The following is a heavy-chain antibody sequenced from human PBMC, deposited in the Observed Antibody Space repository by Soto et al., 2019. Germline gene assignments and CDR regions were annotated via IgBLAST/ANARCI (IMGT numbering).Heavy chain of an antibody. CDR2: IYYSGST. D-gene: IGHD3-10*01. Sequence: SETLSLTCTVSGGSISSYYWSWIRQPPGKGLEWIGYIYYSGSTNYNPSLKSRVTISVDTSKNQFSLKLSSVTAADTAVYYCARVLGGSGSYYQSHYYYYYGMDVWGQGTTVT. J-gene: IGHJ6*02. CDR1: GGSISSYY. V-gene: IGHV4-59*01. CDR3: ARVLGGSGSYYQSHYYYYYGMDV.